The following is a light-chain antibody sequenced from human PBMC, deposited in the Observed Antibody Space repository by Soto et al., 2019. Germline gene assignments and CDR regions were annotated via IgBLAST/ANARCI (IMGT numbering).Light chain of an antibody. CDR3: GSWDSSLIAYV. CDR2: DDN. V-gene: IGLV1-51*01. Sequence: SGLTQRRSLYAAAGQKVNISCSGSSPNIGGNSVSWYQQLPGTAPKLLIYDDNKRPSGIPDRFSGSKSGTSATLGITGFQTGDEADYYCGSWDSSLIAYVFGTGTKV. J-gene: IGLJ1*01. CDR1: SPNIGGNS.